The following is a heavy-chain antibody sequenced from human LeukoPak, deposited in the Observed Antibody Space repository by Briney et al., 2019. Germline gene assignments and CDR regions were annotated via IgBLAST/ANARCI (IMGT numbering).Heavy chain of an antibody. D-gene: IGHD3-10*01. CDR2: ISYDGSNK. CDR3: ARGSGSALLFDY. J-gene: IGHJ4*02. Sequence: LAGGSLRLSCAASGFTFSSYGMHWVRQAPGKGLEWVAVISYDGSNKYYADSVKGRFTISRDNSKNTLYLQMNSLRAEDTAVYYCARGSGSALLFDYWGQGTLVTVSS. CDR1: GFTFSSYG. V-gene: IGHV3-30*03.